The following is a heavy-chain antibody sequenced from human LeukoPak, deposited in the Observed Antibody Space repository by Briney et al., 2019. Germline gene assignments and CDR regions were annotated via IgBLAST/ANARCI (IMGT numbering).Heavy chain of an antibody. V-gene: IGHV3-48*01. Sequence: PGGSLRLSCTVSGFTVSSYSMNWVRQAPGKGLGWVSYISSSSSTIYYADSVKGRFTTSRDNAKNSLYLKMNSLRAEDAAVYYCASIPNSGSYFGLSYMDVWGKGTTVTASS. CDR3: ASIPNSGSYFGLSYMDV. CDR1: GFTVSSYS. J-gene: IGHJ6*03. D-gene: IGHD1-26*01. CDR2: ISSSSSTI.